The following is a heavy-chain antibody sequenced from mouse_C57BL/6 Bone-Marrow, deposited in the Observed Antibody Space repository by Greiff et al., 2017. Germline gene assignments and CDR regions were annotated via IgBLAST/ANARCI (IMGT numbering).Heavy chain of an antibody. CDR3: ARRADYYGSSYPFAY. J-gene: IGHJ3*01. CDR2: INPYNGGT. D-gene: IGHD1-1*01. Sequence: VQLQQSGPVLVKPGASVKMSCKASGYTFTDYYMNWVKQSHGKSLEWIGVINPYNGGTSYNQKFKGKATLTVDKSSSTAYMELNSLTSEDSAVYYCARRADYYGSSYPFAYRGQGDLVTVSA. V-gene: IGHV1-19*01. CDR1: GYTFTDYY.